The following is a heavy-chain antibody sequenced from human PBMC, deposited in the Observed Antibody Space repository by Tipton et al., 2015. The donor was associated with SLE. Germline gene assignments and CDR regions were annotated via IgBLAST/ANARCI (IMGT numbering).Heavy chain of an antibody. D-gene: IGHD6-13*01. Sequence: SLRLSCAASGFTFSSYGMHWVRQAPGKGLEWVAVIWYDGSNKYYADSVKGRFTISRDNSKNTLYLQMNSLRPDDTAVYYCARANRGSTWYEVVFHHWGQGTLVTVSS. V-gene: IGHV3-33*01. CDR1: GFTFSSYG. CDR3: ARANRGSTWYEVVFHH. J-gene: IGHJ1*01. CDR2: IWYDGSNK.